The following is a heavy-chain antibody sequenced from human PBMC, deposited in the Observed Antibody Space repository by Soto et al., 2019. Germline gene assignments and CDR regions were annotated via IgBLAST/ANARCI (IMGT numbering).Heavy chain of an antibody. CDR2: IYYSGST. J-gene: IGHJ4*02. Sequence: LSETLSLTCTVSGGSISSSSYYCGWIRQPPGKGLEWIGSIYYSGSTYYNPSLKSRVTISVDTSKNQFSLKLSSVTAADTAVYYCARHEEGAEDALITIFGVVSSKYYFDYWGQGTLVTVPS. D-gene: IGHD3-3*01. CDR3: ARHEEGAEDALITIFGVVSSKYYFDY. V-gene: IGHV4-39*01. CDR1: GGSISSSSYY.